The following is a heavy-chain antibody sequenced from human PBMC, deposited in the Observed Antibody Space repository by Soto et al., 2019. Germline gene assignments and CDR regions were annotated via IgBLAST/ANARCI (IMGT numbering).Heavy chain of an antibody. D-gene: IGHD3-10*01. CDR3: AKDKGSPRGGAVTDAFDI. V-gene: IGHV3-23*01. CDR1: GFTFSSYA. CDR2: ISGSGGST. J-gene: IGHJ3*02. Sequence: PGGSLRLSCAASGFTFSSYAMSRVRQAPGKGLEWVSAISGSGGSTYYADSVKGRFTISRDNSKNTLYLQMNSLRAEDTAVYYCAKDKGSPRGGAVTDAFDIWGQGTMVTVSS.